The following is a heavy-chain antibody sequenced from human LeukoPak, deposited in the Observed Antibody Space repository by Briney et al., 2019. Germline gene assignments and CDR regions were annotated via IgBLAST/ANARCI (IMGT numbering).Heavy chain of an antibody. CDR3: ARGRGLGVVSPYLDY. D-gene: IGHD3-3*01. J-gene: IGHJ4*02. CDR2: IKEDGSER. Sequence: PGGSLRLSCEGSAFIFSGHWMNWVRQTPGKGLEWVASIKEDGSERQYVDSVKGRFSISRDNTKGSLFLQLNSLRAEDTAVYYCARGRGLGVVSPYLDYWGQGTLVTVSS. CDR1: AFIFSGHW. V-gene: IGHV3-7*03.